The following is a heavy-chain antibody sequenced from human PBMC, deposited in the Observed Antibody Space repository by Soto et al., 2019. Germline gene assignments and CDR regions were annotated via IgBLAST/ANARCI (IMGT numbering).Heavy chain of an antibody. CDR3: VTEPHGFDY. Sequence: GGSLRLSCTASGFSFSDYFMSWIRQAPGRGLEWVSYISGSGTTTSYADSVKGRFTISRDNAKNLLYLQMSSLRTEDTAVYYCVTEPHGFDYWGQGTQVTVSS. CDR1: GFSFSDYF. V-gene: IGHV3-11*01. J-gene: IGHJ4*02. CDR2: ISGSGTTT.